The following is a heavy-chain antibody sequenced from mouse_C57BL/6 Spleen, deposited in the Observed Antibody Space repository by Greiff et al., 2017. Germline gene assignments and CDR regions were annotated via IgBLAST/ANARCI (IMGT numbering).Heavy chain of an antibody. Sequence: QVQLQQPGAELVKPGASVKLTCKASGYTFTSYWMHWVKQRPGRGLEWLGRIDPNSGGTKYNEKFKSKATLTVDKPSSTAYMQLSSLTSEDSAVYYCARSGYYDYPWFAYWGQGTLVTVSA. D-gene: IGHD2-4*01. CDR3: ARSGYYDYPWFAY. CDR1: GYTFTSYW. CDR2: IDPNSGGT. V-gene: IGHV1-72*01. J-gene: IGHJ3*01.